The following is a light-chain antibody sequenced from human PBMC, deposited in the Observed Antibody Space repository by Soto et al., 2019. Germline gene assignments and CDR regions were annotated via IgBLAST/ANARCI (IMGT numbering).Light chain of an antibody. J-gene: IGKJ1*01. Sequence: EIVLTQSPGTLSLSPGERATLSCRASQSVSSDSLAWYQQKPGQAPRLLIFGASGRATGIPDRFSGSGSGTDFTLTISRLEPEDFAVYFCQQYVGLVWPFGQGTPVEIK. V-gene: IGKV3-20*01. CDR3: QQYVGLVWP. CDR1: QSVSSDS. CDR2: GAS.